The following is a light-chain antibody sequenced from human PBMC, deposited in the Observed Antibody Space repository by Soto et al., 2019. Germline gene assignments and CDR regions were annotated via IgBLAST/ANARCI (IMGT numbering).Light chain of an antibody. J-gene: IGKJ1*01. Sequence: EIVLTQSPGTLSLSPGERATLSCRASQSVSSSYLAWYQQKPGQAPWLLIYGASSRATDIPDRFSGSGSGTEFTLTISRLEPEDFAVYYCHQYGSSPWTFGQGTKVEIK. CDR3: HQYGSSPWT. CDR2: GAS. CDR1: QSVSSSY. V-gene: IGKV3-20*01.